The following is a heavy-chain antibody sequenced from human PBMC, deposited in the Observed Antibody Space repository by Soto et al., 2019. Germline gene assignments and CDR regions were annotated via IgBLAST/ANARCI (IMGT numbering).Heavy chain of an antibody. CDR1: GISVSSNY. J-gene: IGHJ4*02. CDR3: ARDGRWGGGTL. Sequence: EVQLVESGGGLVQTGGSLRLSCAASGISVSSNYMSWVRQAPGKGLQWVSLTYSGGNTYYADSVKGRVTISRDNSKNTLCLQLNSLRAQDTAVYYCARDGRWGGGTLGGQGTLVTVSS. V-gene: IGHV3-66*01. D-gene: IGHD1-26*01. CDR2: TYSGGNT.